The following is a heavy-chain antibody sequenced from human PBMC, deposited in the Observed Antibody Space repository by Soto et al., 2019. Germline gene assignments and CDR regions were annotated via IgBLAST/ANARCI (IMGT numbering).Heavy chain of an antibody. J-gene: IGHJ5*02. V-gene: IGHV4-30-4*01. CDR2: IYYSGST. D-gene: IGHD6-13*01. Sequence: SETLSLTCIVSGGSISSGDYYWSWIRQPPGKGLEWIGYIYYSGSTYYNPSLKSRVTISVDTSKNQFSLKLSSVTAADTAVYYCARDLGSSWPHNWFDPWGQGTLVTVS. CDR1: GGSISSGDYY. CDR3: ARDLGSSWPHNWFDP.